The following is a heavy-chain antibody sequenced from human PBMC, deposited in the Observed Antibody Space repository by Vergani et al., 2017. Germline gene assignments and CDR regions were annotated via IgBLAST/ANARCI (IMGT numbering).Heavy chain of an antibody. CDR3: AKDSNPTYYYYYMDV. CDR1: GLTFSSYG. D-gene: IGHD4-11*01. CDR2: ISYDGSNK. Sequence: QVQLVESGGGVVQPGRSLRLSCAASGLTFSSYGMHWVRQAPGKGLEWVAVISYDGSNKYYADSVKGRFTISRDNSKNTLYLQMNSLRAEDTAVYYCAKDSNPTYYYYYMDVWGKGTTVTVSS. V-gene: IGHV3-30*18. J-gene: IGHJ6*03.